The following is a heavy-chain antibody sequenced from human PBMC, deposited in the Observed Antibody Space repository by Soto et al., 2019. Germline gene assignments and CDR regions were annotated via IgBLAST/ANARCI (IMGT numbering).Heavy chain of an antibody. CDR1: GYTFTSYA. V-gene: IGHV1-3*01. CDR2: INAGNGNT. J-gene: IGHJ4*02. Sequence: ASVKVSCKASGYTFTSYAMHWVRQAPGQRLEWMGWINAGNGNTKYAQKFQGRVTITRDESTSTAYMELSSLRSEDTAVYYCARDSRGWSRFDYWGQGTLVTVSS. D-gene: IGHD6-19*01. CDR3: ARDSRGWSRFDY.